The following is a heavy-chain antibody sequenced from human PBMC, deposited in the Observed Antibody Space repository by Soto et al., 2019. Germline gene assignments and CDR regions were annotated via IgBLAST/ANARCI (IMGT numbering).Heavy chain of an antibody. CDR3: ASLDPGARFDP. Sequence: QVQLVQSGAEVKKPGASVKVSCKAPRYIFTAYFMHWVRQAPGQGLERMGWINPNNGATHYGMSFQGRVTMTRDTSISTAYMELSSLRSDDTAVYYGASLDPGARFDPWGQGTLVIVSS. V-gene: IGHV1-2*02. CDR1: RYIFTAYF. CDR2: INPNNGAT. J-gene: IGHJ5*02.